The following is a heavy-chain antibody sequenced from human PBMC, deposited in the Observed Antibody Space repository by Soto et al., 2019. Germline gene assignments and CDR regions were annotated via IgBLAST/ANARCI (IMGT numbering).Heavy chain of an antibody. J-gene: IGHJ4*02. CDR2: ITGSGGDT. D-gene: IGHD5-12*01. CDR1: GITFSNYP. Sequence: EVQLLLSGGGLVQPGESLRLSCAASGITFSNYPMTWVRQAPGKGLEWVSSITGSGGDTFYADSVKGRFTISRDNFKNTLYLQMNSLRAEDTAVYYCAKDLRRENDYGGQGTLVTVSS. V-gene: IGHV3-23*01. CDR3: AKDLRRENDY.